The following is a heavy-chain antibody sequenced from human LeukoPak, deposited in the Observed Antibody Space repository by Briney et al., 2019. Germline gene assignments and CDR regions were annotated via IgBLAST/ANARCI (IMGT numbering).Heavy chain of an antibody. CDR3: AKGSASGRPYYFDS. Sequence: GGSLRLSCAASGFTFSSYAMSWVRQAPGKGLEWVSGITGSGGSTYHADSVKGRFTISRDNSQNALFLQMSSLRAEDSAIFYCAKGSASGRPYYFDSWGQGILVTVSS. D-gene: IGHD2-15*01. CDR2: ITGSGGST. CDR1: GFTFSSYA. J-gene: IGHJ4*02. V-gene: IGHV3-23*01.